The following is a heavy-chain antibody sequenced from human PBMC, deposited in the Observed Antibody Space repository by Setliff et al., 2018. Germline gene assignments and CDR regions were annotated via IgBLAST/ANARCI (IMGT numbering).Heavy chain of an antibody. Sequence: SETLSLTCTVSGDSISNDYWNWIRQPAGRGLECIGHIDPSGNTNYHPSLKSRVTISRDTSSNQFSLKLFSVTAADTAVYYCARTIYGDCPVDWGQGTLVTVSS. J-gene: IGHJ4*02. V-gene: IGHV4-4*07. D-gene: IGHD4-17*01. CDR3: ARTIYGDCPVD. CDR2: IDPSGNT. CDR1: GDSISNDY.